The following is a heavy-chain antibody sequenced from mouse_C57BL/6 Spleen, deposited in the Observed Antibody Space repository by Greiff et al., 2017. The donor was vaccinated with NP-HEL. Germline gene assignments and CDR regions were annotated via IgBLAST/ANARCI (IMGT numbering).Heavy chain of an antibody. CDR3: ARDGKGYFDV. J-gene: IGHJ1*03. D-gene: IGHD1-1*01. Sequence: EVKLMESGGGLVQPGGSLKLSCAASGFTFSDYGMAWVRQAPRKGPEWVAFISNLAYSISYADTVTGRFTISRENAKNTLYLEMSSLRSEDTAMYYCARDGKGYFDVWGTGTTVTVSS. CDR1: GFTFSDYG. CDR2: ISNLAYSI. V-gene: IGHV5-15*01.